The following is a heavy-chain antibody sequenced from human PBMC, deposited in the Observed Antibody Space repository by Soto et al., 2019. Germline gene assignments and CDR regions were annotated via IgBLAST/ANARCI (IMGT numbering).Heavy chain of an antibody. J-gene: IGHJ4*02. Sequence: SETLSLTCTVSSAPVSNPTYRWGWIRQPPGKGLEWVASVYYGGRSYHNPSLKSRVTISVDTSKNQFSLKLSSVTAADTAVYYCARGYGDYSFDYWGQGTLVTVSS. CDR3: ARGYGDYSFDY. D-gene: IGHD4-17*01. CDR2: VYYGGRS. CDR1: SAPVSNPTYR. V-gene: IGHV4-39*07.